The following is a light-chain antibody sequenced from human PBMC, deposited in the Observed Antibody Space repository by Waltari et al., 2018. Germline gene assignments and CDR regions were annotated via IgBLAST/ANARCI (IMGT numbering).Light chain of an antibody. Sequence: QTVVTQEPSLTVAPGGPVTLTCASSTGPVTSGHYPNWFQLKPGQAPTALIYSTTNRHSWTPARFSGSLLGGKAALMLSYVQPEDEAEYYCLLYYGTTQRVFGTGTNVSVL. J-gene: IGLJ1*01. V-gene: IGLV7-43*01. CDR1: TGPVTSGHY. CDR3: LLYYGTTQRV. CDR2: STT.